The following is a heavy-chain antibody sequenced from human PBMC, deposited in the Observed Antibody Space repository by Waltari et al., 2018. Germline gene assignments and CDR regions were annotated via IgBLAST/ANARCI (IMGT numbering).Heavy chain of an antibody. D-gene: IGHD2-2*01. Sequence: QVQLVQSGGEVKKPGASVKVACKASGYTFTDYYMHWVRQAPGQGLEWMGFINPKSGGTNYAQKFQGRVTMTRDTSISTAYMEVSSLRSDDTAVFYCARAEWGNIVVVPGATAFDYWGQGTLVTVSS. J-gene: IGHJ4*02. V-gene: IGHV1-2*02. CDR2: INPKSGGT. CDR1: GYTFTDYY. CDR3: ARAEWGNIVVVPGATAFDY.